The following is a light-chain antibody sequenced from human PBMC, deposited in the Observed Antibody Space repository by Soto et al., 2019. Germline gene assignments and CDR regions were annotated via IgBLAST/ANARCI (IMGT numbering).Light chain of an antibody. CDR3: TPYRTTTTLLYV. J-gene: IGLJ1*01. Sequence: QSALTQPASVSGSPGQSITISCTGTSSDIGGYNFVSWYQHHPGRAPKLMIYEVSNRPSGVSNRFSGSKSGDTASLTISGLQAEDEADYYCTPYRTTTTLLYVFGTGTKVTVL. CDR1: SSDIGGYNF. V-gene: IGLV2-14*01. CDR2: EVS.